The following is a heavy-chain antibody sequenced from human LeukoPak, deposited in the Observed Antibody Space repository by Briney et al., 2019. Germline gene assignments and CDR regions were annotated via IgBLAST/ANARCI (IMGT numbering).Heavy chain of an antibody. CDR3: ARNPGTTVTTDLPQVDY. D-gene: IGHD4-17*01. CDR1: GFTFSSYG. J-gene: IGHJ4*02. V-gene: IGHV3-30*03. CDR2: YLYDGTNK. Sequence: PGGSLRLSCAAFGFTFSSYGLHWVRQAPGKGLEWVAVYLYDGTNKYYADSVKGRFTISRDNAKNSLYLQMNSLRAEDTAVYYCARNPGTTVTTDLPQVDYWGQGTLVTVSS.